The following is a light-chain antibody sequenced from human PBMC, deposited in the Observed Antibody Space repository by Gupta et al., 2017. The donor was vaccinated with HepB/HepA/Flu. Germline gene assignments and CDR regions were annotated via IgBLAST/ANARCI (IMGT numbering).Light chain of an antibody. Sequence: QSVLTQPPSASGTPGQRVTISCSGSSSNIGSNTVNWYQQLPGTAPKLLIYTNNQRPSGSPYRVSVSKSGTSATLAISGLQAEDEDDYYCEALEESLNGHVVFGGGTKLTVL. V-gene: IGLV1-44*01. CDR3: EALEESLNGHVV. CDR2: TNN. CDR1: SSNIGSNT. J-gene: IGLJ2*01.